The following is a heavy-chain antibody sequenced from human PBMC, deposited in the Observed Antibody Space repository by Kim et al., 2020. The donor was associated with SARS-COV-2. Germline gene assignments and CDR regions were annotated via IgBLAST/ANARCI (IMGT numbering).Heavy chain of an antibody. CDR3: AHSLGERSSTHAFDI. D-gene: IGHD6-13*01. V-gene: IGHV2-5*01. J-gene: IGHJ3*02. Sequence: PSLKSRLTITKDTSKNQVVLTMTNMDPVDTATYYCAHSLGERSSTHAFDIWGQGTMVTVSS.